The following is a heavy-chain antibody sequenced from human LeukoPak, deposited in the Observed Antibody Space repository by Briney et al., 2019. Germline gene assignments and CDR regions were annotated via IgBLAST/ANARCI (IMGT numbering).Heavy chain of an antibody. CDR3: ARDALVATDYYYGMDV. D-gene: IGHD5-12*01. CDR1: GFTVSSNY. V-gene: IGHV3-53*01. CDR2: IYSGGST. Sequence: PGGSLRLSCAASGFTVSSNYMSWVRQAPGKGLEWVSVIYSGGSTYYADSVKGRLTISRDNSKNTLYLQMNSLRAEDTAVYYCARDALVATDYYYGMDVWGQGTTVTVSS. J-gene: IGHJ6*02.